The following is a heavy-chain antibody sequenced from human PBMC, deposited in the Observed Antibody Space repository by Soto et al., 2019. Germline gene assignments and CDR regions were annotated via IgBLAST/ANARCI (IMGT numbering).Heavy chain of an antibody. CDR2: IFYSGST. Sequence: QLQLLESGPGLVKASETLSLTCSVSGGSISTSRSYWAWIRQPPGKGLEWLANIFYSGSTFYNPSLASRGSVSVDTSKNEFSRKLRSVTAADTAVYYCARQPTTGDTDLWFDPWGQGTLVTVSS. V-gene: IGHV4-39*01. CDR3: ARQPTTGDTDLWFDP. J-gene: IGHJ5*02. CDR1: GGSISTSRSY. D-gene: IGHD2-21*01.